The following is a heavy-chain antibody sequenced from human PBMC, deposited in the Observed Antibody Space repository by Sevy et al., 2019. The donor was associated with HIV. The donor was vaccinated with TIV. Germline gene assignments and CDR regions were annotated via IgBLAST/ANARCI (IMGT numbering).Heavy chain of an antibody. Sequence: GGSLRLSCAASGFTVSSNYMSWVRQAPGKGLVWVSVIYSRGSTDYEDSVKGRFTISRDNAKNTLYLQMNGLRAEDTAVYYCARVGSRSWYVDYWGQGTPVTVSS. CDR3: ARVGSRSWYVDY. CDR1: GFTVSSNY. J-gene: IGHJ4*02. D-gene: IGHD6-13*01. V-gene: IGHV3-53*01. CDR2: IYSRGST.